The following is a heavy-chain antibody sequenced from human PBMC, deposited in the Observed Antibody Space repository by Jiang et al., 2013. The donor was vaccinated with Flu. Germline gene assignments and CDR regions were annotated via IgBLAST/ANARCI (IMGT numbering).Heavy chain of an antibody. J-gene: IGHJ2*01. D-gene: IGHD3-22*01. Sequence: QTLSLTCTVSGGSISSGDYYWSWIRQPPGKGLEWIGYIYYSGSTYYNPSLKSRVTISVDTSKNQFSLKLSSVTAADTAVYYCARGSNYYDSSGYQLGPWYFDLWGRGTLVTVSS. V-gene: IGHV4-30-4*01. CDR2: IYYSGST. CDR3: ARGSNYYDSSGYQLGPWYFDL. CDR1: GGSISSGDYY.